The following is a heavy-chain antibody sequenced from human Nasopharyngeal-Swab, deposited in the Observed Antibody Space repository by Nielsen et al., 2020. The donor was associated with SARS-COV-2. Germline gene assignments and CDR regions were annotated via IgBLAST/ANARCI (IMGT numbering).Heavy chain of an antibody. CDR1: GASISNRTYY. CDR2: IFSSGST. Sequence: SETLSLTCIVSGASISNRTYYWGWLRLSPGKGLEWIGTIFSSGSTYNPSLKSRVTMSVDTSKNQFSLKLTSVTAADTAVYYCARDESGDYLGLPFDHWGRGTLVTVSS. D-gene: IGHD4-17*01. J-gene: IGHJ4*02. V-gene: IGHV4-39*07. CDR3: ARDESGDYLGLPFDH.